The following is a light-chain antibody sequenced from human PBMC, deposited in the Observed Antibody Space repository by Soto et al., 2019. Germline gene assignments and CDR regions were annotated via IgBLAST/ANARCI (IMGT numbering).Light chain of an antibody. CDR1: QSISGC. CDR3: QQYDSYPLT. Sequence: DIQMTQSPSTLSASVGGSVTITCRASQSISGCLAWYQHKPGKAPKLLIYYASSLESGVPSRFSGSGSGTEYTLTISSLQPDDFATYYCQQYDSYPLTFGGGNKVEIK. V-gene: IGKV1-5*01. J-gene: IGKJ4*01. CDR2: YAS.